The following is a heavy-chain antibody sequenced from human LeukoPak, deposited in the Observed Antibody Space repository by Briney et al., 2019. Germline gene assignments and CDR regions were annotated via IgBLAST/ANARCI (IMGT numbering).Heavy chain of an antibody. CDR1: GFTFSSYA. D-gene: IGHD6-19*01. Sequence: PGGSLRLSCAASGFTFSSYAMSWVRQAPGKGLEWVSAISGSGGSTYYADSVKGRFTISRDNSKNTLYLQMNSLRAEDTAVYYCAKDSFRIAVARGGDWFDPWGQGTLVTVSS. V-gene: IGHV3-23*01. J-gene: IGHJ5*02. CDR2: ISGSGGST. CDR3: AKDSFRIAVARGGDWFDP.